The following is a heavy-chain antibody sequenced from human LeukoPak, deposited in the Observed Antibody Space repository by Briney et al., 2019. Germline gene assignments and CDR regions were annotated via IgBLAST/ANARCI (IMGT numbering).Heavy chain of an antibody. CDR2: ISSSSSYI. V-gene: IGHV3-21*01. J-gene: IGHJ4*02. CDR3: ARVGPSSGSYYFDY. D-gene: IGHD3/OR15-3a*01. Sequence: GGSLRLSCAASGFSFSSYNMNWVRQAPGKGLEWVSSISSSSSYIYYADSVKGRFTISRDNAKNSLYLQMNSLRPEDTAVYYCARVGPSSGSYYFDYWGQGTLVTVSS. CDR1: GFSFSSYN.